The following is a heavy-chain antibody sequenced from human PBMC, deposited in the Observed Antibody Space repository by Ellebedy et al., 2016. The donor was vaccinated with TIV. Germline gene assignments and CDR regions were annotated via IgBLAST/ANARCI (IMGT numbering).Heavy chain of an antibody. CDR2: IGGSCIGT. J-gene: IGHJ4*02. D-gene: IGHD1-26*01. Sequence: GGSLRLXXAASGFTFSTYAMSWVRQAPGKGLEWVSTIGGSCIGTCYADSVKGRFAVSRDDSKNTLYLQMNSLKTEDTAVYYCTLQKGSGNCYYWGQGTLVTVSS. V-gene: IGHV3-23*01. CDR1: GFTFSTYA. CDR3: TLQKGSGNCYY.